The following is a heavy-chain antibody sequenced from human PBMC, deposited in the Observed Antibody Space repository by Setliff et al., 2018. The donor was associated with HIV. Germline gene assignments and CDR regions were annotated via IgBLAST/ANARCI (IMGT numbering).Heavy chain of an antibody. CDR2: ISGSGGST. CDR1: GFTFSSYA. CDR3: AKHEGPYYYDSSGYYYFDY. D-gene: IGHD3-22*01. V-gene: IGHV3-23*01. J-gene: IGHJ4*02. Sequence: GGSLRLSCAASGFTFSSYAMSWVRQAPGKGLEWVSAISGSGGSTYCADSVKGRFTISRDNSKNTLYLQMNSLRAEDTAVYYCAKHEGPYYYDSSGYYYFDYWGQGTLVTV.